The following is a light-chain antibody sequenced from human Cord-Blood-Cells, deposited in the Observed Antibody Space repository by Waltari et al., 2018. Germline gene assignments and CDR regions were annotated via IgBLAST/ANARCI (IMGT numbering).Light chain of an antibody. J-gene: IGKJ4*01. V-gene: IGKV1-13*02. Sequence: AIQLTQSPSSLSASVGDRVTITCRASQGISSALAWYQQKPGKAPKLLIYDASSLESGGPSRFSGSGSGTDFTLTISRLQPEDFATYYCQQFNSYPPTFGGGTKVEIK. CDR2: DAS. CDR1: QGISSA. CDR3: QQFNSYPPT.